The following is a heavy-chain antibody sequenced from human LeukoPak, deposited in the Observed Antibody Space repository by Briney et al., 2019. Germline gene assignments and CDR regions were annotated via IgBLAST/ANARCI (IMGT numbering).Heavy chain of an antibody. CDR2: IYTSGST. CDR3: ARAGDSSGYSQTDY. V-gene: IGHV4-4*09. CDR1: GGSISSYY. D-gene: IGHD3-22*01. J-gene: IGHJ4*02. Sequence: SETLSLTCTVSGGSISSYYWSWIRQPPGKGLEWIGYIYTSGSTNYNPSLKSRVTISVDTSKNQFSLKLSSVTAADTAVYYCARAGDSSGYSQTDYWGQGTLVTVSS.